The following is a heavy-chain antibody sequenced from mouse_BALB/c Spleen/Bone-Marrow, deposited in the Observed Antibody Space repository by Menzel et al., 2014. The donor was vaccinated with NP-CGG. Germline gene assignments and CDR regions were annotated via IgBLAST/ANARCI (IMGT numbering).Heavy chain of an antibody. CDR2: IYPGDGET. CDR3: ARKYGDH. Sequence: LEESGAELVRPGSSVKISCKASGYPFSSYWMNWVKQRPGQGLEWIGQIYPGDGETNYNGKFKGNATLTADKSSSTAYMQLISLTSEDSAVYFCARKYGDHWGQGTTLTVSS. CDR1: GYPFSSYW. D-gene: IGHD2-10*02. J-gene: IGHJ2*01. V-gene: IGHV1-80*01.